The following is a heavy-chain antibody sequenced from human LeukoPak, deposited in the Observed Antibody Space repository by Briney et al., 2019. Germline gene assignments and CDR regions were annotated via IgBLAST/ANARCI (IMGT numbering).Heavy chain of an antibody. CDR1: GYTLTELS. CDR2: FDPEDGET. CDR3: ARGPHYYGSVDY. Sequence: GASVKVSCKVSGYTLTELSMHWVRQAPGKGLEWMGGFDPEDGETIYAQKFQGRVTMTRDTSTSTVYMELSSLRSEDTAVYYCARGPHYYGSVDYWGQGTLVTVSS. D-gene: IGHD3-10*01. V-gene: IGHV1-24*01. J-gene: IGHJ4*02.